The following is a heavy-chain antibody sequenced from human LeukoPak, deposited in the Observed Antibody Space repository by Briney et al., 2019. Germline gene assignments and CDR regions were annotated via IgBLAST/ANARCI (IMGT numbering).Heavy chain of an antibody. V-gene: IGHV3-23*01. J-gene: IGHJ4*02. CDR1: ESSFASFP. D-gene: IGHD3-3*01. Sequence: PGGSLRLPFEASESSFASFPIAWSPQAPGKGLSWSSGFIVIGGTTFYADSVKGRFTISRDNSKNTLYLQMNSLRAEDTAVYYCAKNDLIYEYYVFWSGYYNSNEGFDYWGQGTLVTVSS. CDR3: AKNDLIYEYYVFWSGYYNSNEGFDY. CDR2: FIVIGGTT.